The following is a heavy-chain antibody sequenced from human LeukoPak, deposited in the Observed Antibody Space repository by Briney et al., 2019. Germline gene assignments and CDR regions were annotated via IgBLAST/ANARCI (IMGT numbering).Heavy chain of an antibody. J-gene: IGHJ4*01. V-gene: IGHV3-23*01. CDR3: ARGLYSSASFLDY. Sequence: AGGSLRLSCAASGFTFSSYAITWVRQAPGKGLEWVSAVSSNGAKTYYADSVKGRFTISRDNSKNTLFLQMNSLRAEDTALYYCARGLYSSASFLDYWGQGALVTVSS. CDR2: VSSNGAKT. D-gene: IGHD3-22*01. CDR1: GFTFSSYA.